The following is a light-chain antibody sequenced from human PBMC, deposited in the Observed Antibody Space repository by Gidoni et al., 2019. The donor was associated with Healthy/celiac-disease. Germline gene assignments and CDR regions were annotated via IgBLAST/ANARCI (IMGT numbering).Light chain of an antibody. CDR2: DAS. CDR1: QSVSSY. J-gene: IGKJ4*01. CDR3: QQRSNWPPT. V-gene: IGKV3-11*01. Sequence: EIVLTQSPATLSLSPVERATLSCRASQSVSSYLAWYQQKPGQAPRLLIYDASNRATGIPARFSGSGSGTDFTLTISSLEPEDFAVYYCQQRSNWPPTFXGXTKVXIK.